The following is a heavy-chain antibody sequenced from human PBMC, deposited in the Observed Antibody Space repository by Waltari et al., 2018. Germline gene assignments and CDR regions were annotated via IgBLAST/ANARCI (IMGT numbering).Heavy chain of an antibody. V-gene: IGHV5-51*01. CDR3: ARDRAYYYDSSGYSYDY. CDR1: GYSFTSYW. J-gene: IGHJ4*02. Sequence: EVQLVQSGAEVKKPGESLKISCKGSGYSFTSYWIGWVRQMPGKGLEWMGIIYPGDSDTRYSPSFQGQVTISADKSISTAYLQWSSLKASDTAMYYCARDRAYYYDSSGYSYDYWGQGTLVTVSS. CDR2: IYPGDSDT. D-gene: IGHD3-22*01.